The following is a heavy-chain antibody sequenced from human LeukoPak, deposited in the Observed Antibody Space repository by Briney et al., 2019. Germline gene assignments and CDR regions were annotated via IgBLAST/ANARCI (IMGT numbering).Heavy chain of an antibody. Sequence: GGSLRLSCVASGFTFSSYGMSWVRQAPGKGLEWVSFISGNGGRTDYAESVKGRFTISRDNSKNTVYLQMNSLRDKDTAAYYCAKDPNGDYVGTFDMWGQGTMVTVSS. CDR1: GFTFSSYG. V-gene: IGHV3-23*01. CDR3: AKDPNGDYVGTFDM. J-gene: IGHJ3*02. CDR2: ISGNGGRT. D-gene: IGHD4-17*01.